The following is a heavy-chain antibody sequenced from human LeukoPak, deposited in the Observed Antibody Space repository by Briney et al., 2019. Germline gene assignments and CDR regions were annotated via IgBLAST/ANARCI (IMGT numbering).Heavy chain of an antibody. CDR1: GDSIITYY. D-gene: IGHD3-22*01. J-gene: IGHJ4*02. V-gene: IGHV4-59*08. CDR2: IFYSGHS. CDR3: ARHGPEYYDATGYYNFDS. Sequence: SETLSLTCTVSGDSIITYYWSWIRQPPGKGLEWIGFIFYSGHSKYNPSLKSRLTLSLDTSKSQFSLKLTSVTAADTAVYYCARHGPEYYDATGYYNFDSWSQGTLVTVSS.